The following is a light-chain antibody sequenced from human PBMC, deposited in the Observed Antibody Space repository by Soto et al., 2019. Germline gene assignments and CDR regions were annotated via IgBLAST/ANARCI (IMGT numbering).Light chain of an antibody. CDR2: GAS. Sequence: EIVMTQSPATLSVSPGERATLSCRARQRVSSYLALYQQKPGQAHRLIIYGASTRATGIPARFSGSGSGTEFTLTISSLQSEDFAVYYCQQYNNWPPYTFGQGTKLEIK. J-gene: IGKJ2*01. CDR3: QQYNNWPPYT. V-gene: IGKV3-15*01. CDR1: QRVSSY.